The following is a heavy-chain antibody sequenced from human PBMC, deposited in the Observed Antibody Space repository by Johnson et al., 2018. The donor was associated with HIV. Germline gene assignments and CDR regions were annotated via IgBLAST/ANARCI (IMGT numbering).Heavy chain of an antibody. Sequence: VQLVESGGGLAKPAWSPRLSCAASQFTFSNYYMNCVRQAPGNGLELVGQVNPNGGNTYLIDSGKDRFNTSRDNAKNTLHLQMNSLRAEDTALYFCVKDSDTYYYGSGDAFDIWGRGTMVTVSS. V-gene: IGHV3-25*03. J-gene: IGHJ3*02. D-gene: IGHD3-10*01. CDR2: VNPNGGNT. CDR3: VKDSDTYYYGSGDAFDI. CDR1: QFTFSNYY.